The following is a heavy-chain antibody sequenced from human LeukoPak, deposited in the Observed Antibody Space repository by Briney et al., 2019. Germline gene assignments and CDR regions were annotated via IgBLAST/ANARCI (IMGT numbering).Heavy chain of an antibody. CDR3: ARDPRDCSTTSCYIAAAGFDY. D-gene: IGHD2-2*02. CDR2: IRYDGSNN. J-gene: IGHJ4*02. CDR1: GFTFSRYG. Sequence: GGSLRLSCAASGFTFSRYGMHWVRQAPGKGLEWVAFIRYDGSNNYYADSVKGRFTISRDNSENTLYLQVNSLRAEDTAVYYCARDPRDCSTTSCYIAAAGFDYWGQGTLVTVSS. V-gene: IGHV3-30*02.